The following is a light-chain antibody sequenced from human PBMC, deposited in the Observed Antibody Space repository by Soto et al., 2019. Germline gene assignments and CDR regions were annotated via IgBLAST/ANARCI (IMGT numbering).Light chain of an antibody. Sequence: EIVMTQSPATLSVSPGERATLSCRASQSIGSNLAWYQQKPGQAPRLVIYASSIRASDFPARFSGSGSGTEFTLTISGLQSDDFAVYFCQQYHSTPWTFGQGTKVEIK. V-gene: IGKV3-15*01. CDR2: ASS. CDR3: QQYHSTPWT. J-gene: IGKJ1*01. CDR1: QSIGSN.